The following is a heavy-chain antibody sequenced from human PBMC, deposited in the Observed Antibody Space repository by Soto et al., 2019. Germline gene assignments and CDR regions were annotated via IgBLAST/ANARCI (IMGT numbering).Heavy chain of an antibody. V-gene: IGHV3-21*04. Sequence: PGGSLRLSCEASGFTFSRVSMNWVRQVPGKGLEWVASISSGSSDTWYADSVKGRFIISRDNAQNTLYLQMNTLRAEDTAVYYCAKEPQQLPTGDAFEIWGQGTMVTVSS. CDR1: GFTFSRVS. J-gene: IGHJ3*02. D-gene: IGHD6-13*01. CDR2: ISSGSSDT. CDR3: AKEPQQLPTGDAFEI.